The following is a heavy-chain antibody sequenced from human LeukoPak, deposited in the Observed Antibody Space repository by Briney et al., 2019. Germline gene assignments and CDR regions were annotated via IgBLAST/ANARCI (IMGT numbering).Heavy chain of an antibody. J-gene: IGHJ6*03. Sequence: ASVKVSCKASGYTFTGYYMHWVRQAPGQGLEWMGWINPNSGGTNYAQKFQGRVTMTRDTPISTAYMELSRLRSDDTAVYYCARDTELQRAAAGPYYYYMDVWGKGTTVTVSS. D-gene: IGHD6-13*01. CDR2: INPNSGGT. CDR1: GYTFTGYY. V-gene: IGHV1-2*02. CDR3: ARDTELQRAAAGPYYYYMDV.